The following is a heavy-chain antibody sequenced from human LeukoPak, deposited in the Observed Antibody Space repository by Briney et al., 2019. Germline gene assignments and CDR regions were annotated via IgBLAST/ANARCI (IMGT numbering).Heavy chain of an antibody. Sequence: GGSLRLSCVASGFTFSSYSMNWVRQAPGKGLEWVSSISSSSTHIYYADSVKGRFTISRDNAKTSLYLQMSSLRAEDSAVYYCARGLPAAPANDYWGQGTLVTVSS. CDR1: GFTFSSYS. CDR3: ARGLPAAPANDY. CDR2: ISSSSTHI. J-gene: IGHJ4*02. V-gene: IGHV3-21*01. D-gene: IGHD2-2*01.